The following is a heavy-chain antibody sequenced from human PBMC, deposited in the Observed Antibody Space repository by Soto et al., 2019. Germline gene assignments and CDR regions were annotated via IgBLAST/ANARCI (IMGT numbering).Heavy chain of an antibody. D-gene: IGHD4-17*01. J-gene: IGHJ6*02. CDR1: GGTFISYA. CDR3: ARTLTVTTNYYYGMDV. Sequence: SVEVSFRGSGGTFISYAISWVRQAPGQGLEWMGGIIPIFGTSNYAQKFQGRVTITADESTSTAYMELSSLRSEDTAVYYCARTLTVTTNYYYGMDVWGQGTTVTVSS. V-gene: IGHV1-69*13. CDR2: IIPIFGTS.